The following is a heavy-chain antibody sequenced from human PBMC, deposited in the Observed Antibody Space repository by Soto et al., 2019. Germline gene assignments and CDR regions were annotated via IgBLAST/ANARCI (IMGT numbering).Heavy chain of an antibody. D-gene: IGHD2-15*01. V-gene: IGHV4-31*03. CDR2: IYYSGST. Sequence: SETLSLTCTVSGGSISSGGYYWSWIRQHPGKGLEWIGYIYYSGSTYYNPSLKSRVTISVDTSKNQFSLKLSSVTAADTAVYYCARDRSYCSGGSCYHGGKKGLYYYSMDVWGQGTTVTVSS. J-gene: IGHJ6*02. CDR1: GGSISSGGYY. CDR3: ARDRSYCSGGSCYHGGKKGLYYYSMDV.